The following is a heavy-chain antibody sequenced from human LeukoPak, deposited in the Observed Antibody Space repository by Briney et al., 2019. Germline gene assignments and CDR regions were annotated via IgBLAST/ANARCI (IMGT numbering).Heavy chain of an antibody. CDR2: ISSRGSTI. CDR3: AELGITMIGGV. V-gene: IGHV3-48*03. Sequence: GGPLRLFCAASGFTLCIYEMHWVRAARGRGVEEVSYISSRGSTIYRADHVKGRFTISRDNAKNSLYLQMNSLRAEDTAVYYCAELGITMIGGVWGKGTTVTISS. J-gene: IGHJ6*04. D-gene: IGHD3-10*02. CDR1: GFTLCIYE.